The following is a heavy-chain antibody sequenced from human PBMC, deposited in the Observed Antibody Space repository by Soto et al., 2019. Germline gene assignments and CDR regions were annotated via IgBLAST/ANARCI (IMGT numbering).Heavy chain of an antibody. CDR1: GFTFSSYG. J-gene: IGHJ6*02. Sequence: QVQLVESGGGVVQPGRSLRLSCAASGFTFSSYGMHWVRQAPGKGLEWVAVIWYDGSNKYYADSVKGRFTISRDNSKNTLYLQMNSLRAEDTAVYYCARTPMLGWLQQYYYYYGMDVWGQGTTVTVSS. CDR3: ARTPMLGWLQQYYYYYGMDV. CDR2: IWYDGSNK. V-gene: IGHV3-33*01. D-gene: IGHD3-10*02.